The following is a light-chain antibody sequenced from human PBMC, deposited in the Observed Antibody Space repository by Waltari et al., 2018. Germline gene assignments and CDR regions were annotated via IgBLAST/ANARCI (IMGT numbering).Light chain of an antibody. CDR3: QQYNSYSLT. J-gene: IGKJ3*01. CDR1: QSISTW. CDR2: KAS. V-gene: IGKV1-5*03. Sequence: DIQMTQSPSTLSASVGHRVTITCRASQSISTWLAWYQQKPGKAPKLLIYKASSLESGVPSRFSGSGSGTEFTLTISSLQPDDFATYYCQQYNSYSLTFGPGTKVDIK.